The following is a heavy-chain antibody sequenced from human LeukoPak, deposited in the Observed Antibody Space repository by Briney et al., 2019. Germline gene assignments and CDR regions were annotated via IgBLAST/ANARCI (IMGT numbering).Heavy chain of an antibody. CDR3: ARATYYDFWSGYYPFDY. CDR1: GGSISSYY. D-gene: IGHD3-3*01. CDR2: IYYSGST. Sequence: PSQTLSLTCTVSGGSISSYYWSWIRQPPGKGLEWIGYIYYSGSTNYNPSLKSRVTISVDTSKNQFSLKLSSVTAADTAVYYCARATYYDFWSGYYPFDYWGQGTLVTVSS. J-gene: IGHJ4*02. V-gene: IGHV4-59*01.